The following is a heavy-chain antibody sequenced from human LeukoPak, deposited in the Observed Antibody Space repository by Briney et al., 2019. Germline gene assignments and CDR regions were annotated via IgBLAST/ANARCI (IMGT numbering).Heavy chain of an antibody. J-gene: IGHJ4*02. Sequence: GASVKVSCKASGYTFTSYGITWVRQAPGQGLEWMGWISAYNGNTNYAQKLQGRVTMTTDTSTSTAYMELRSLRSDDTAVYYCARRHYDSSGYYYVREYYFDYWGQGTLVTVSS. D-gene: IGHD3-22*01. V-gene: IGHV1-18*01. CDR3: ARRHYDSSGYYYVREYYFDY. CDR1: GYTFTSYG. CDR2: ISAYNGNT.